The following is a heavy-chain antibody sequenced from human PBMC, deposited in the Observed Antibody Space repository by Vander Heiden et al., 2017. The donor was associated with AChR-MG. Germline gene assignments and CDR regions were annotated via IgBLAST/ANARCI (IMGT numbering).Heavy chain of an antibody. J-gene: IGHJ2*01. D-gene: IGHD3-9*01. CDR2: IYPGDSDT. V-gene: IGHV5-51*01. CDR3: ARPPANYDYDILTGPDWYFDL. Sequence: EVQLVQSGAEAKKPGEALKISCKGSGYSFTSYWIGWVRQMPGKGLEWMGIIYPGDSDTRYSPSFQGQVTISADKSISTAYLQWSSLKASDTAMYYCARPPANYDYDILTGPDWYFDLWGRGTLVTVSS. CDR1: GYSFTSYW.